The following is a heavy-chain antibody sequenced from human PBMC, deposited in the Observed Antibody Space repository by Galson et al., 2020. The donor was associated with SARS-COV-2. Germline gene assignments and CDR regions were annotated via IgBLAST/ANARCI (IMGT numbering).Heavy chain of an antibody. V-gene: IGHV4-34*01. D-gene: IGHD1-26*01. CDR2: IYYSGST. CDR1: GGSFGGDY. J-gene: IGHJ5*02. CDR3: ARDSGQWGFDP. Sequence: SETLSLTCAVYGGSFGGDYWSWIRQPPGQGLEWIGSIYYSGSTYYNPSLKSRVTISVDTSKNQFSLKLSSVTAADTAVYYCARDSGQWGFDPWGQGTLVTVSS.